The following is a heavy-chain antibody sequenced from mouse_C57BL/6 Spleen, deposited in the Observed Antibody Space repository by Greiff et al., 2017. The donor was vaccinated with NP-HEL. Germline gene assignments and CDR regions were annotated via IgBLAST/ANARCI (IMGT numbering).Heavy chain of an antibody. V-gene: IGHV1-18*01. Sequence: VQLQQSGPELVKPGASVTIPCKASGYTFTDYNMDWVKQSHGKSLEWIGDINPNNGGTIYNQKFKGKATLTVDKSSSTAYMELRSLTSEDTAVYSCAGRGLCDGGDRYAMDYWGQGTSVTVSS. J-gene: IGHJ4*01. CDR3: AGRGLCDGGDRYAMDY. CDR2: INPNNGGT. CDR1: GYTFTDYN. D-gene: IGHD3-3*01.